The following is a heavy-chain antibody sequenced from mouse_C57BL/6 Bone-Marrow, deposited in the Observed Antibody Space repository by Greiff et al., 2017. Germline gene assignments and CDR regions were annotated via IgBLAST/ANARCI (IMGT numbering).Heavy chain of an antibody. CDR2: IWGVGST. V-gene: IGHV2-6*01. CDR1: GFSLTSYG. CDR3: ASATDGYRFAY. J-gene: IGHJ3*01. D-gene: IGHD2-3*01. Sequence: VKVEESGPGLVAPSQSLSITCTVSGFSLTSYGVDWVRQSPGKGLEWLGVIWGVGSTNYNSALKSRLSISKDNSKSQVFLKMNSLQTDDTAMYYCASATDGYRFAYWGQGTLVTVSA.